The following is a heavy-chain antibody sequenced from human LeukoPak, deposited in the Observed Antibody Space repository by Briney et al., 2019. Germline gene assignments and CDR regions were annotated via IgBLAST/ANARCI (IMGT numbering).Heavy chain of an antibody. CDR1: GGSISSYY. CDR2: IYYSGST. V-gene: IGHV4-59*01. CDR3: ARLITGTKTGNDWFDP. D-gene: IGHD1-7*01. Sequence: PSETLSPTCTVSGGSISSYYWSWIRQPPGKGLEWIGYIYYSGSTNYNPSLKSRVTISVDTSKNQFSLKLSSVTAADTAVYYCARLITGTKTGNDWFDPWGQGTLVTVSS. J-gene: IGHJ5*02.